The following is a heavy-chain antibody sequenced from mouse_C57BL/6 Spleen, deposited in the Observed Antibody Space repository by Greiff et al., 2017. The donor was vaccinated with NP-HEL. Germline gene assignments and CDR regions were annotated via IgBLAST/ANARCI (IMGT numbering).Heavy chain of an antibody. CDR3: AREKEGYAMDY. CDR1: GFTFSSYA. J-gene: IGHJ4*01. CDR2: ISDGGSYT. V-gene: IGHV5-4*01. Sequence: EVKLQESGGGLVKPGGSLKLSCAASGFTFSSYAMSWVRQTPEKRLEWVATISDGGSYTYYPDNVKGRFTISRDNAKNNLYLQMSHLKSEDTAMYYCAREKEGYAMDYWGQGTSVTVSS.